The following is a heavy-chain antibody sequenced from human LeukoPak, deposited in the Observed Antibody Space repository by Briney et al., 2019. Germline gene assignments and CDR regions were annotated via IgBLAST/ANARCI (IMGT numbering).Heavy chain of an antibody. D-gene: IGHD2-2*02. V-gene: IGHV3-21*01. Sequence: GGSLRLSCAASGFTFSSYSMNWVRQAPGKGLEWVSSISSSSSYIYYADSVKGRFTISRDNAKNSLYLQMNSLRAEDTAVYYCARGYCSSTSCYSHDAFDIWGQGTMVTVSS. J-gene: IGHJ3*02. CDR2: ISSSSSYI. CDR1: GFTFSSYS. CDR3: ARGYCSSTSCYSHDAFDI.